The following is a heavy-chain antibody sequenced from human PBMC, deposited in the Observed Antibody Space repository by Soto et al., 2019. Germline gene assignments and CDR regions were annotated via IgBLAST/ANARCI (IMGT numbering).Heavy chain of an antibody. D-gene: IGHD6-19*01. CDR2: INAGNGNR. Sequence: GASVKVSCKASGYTFSSYAMHWVRQAPGQRLEWMGWINAGNGNRKYSQKFQGRVTITRDTSASTAYMELSSLRSEDTAVYYCARDRGVAGPGDYWGQGTLVTVSS. CDR3: ARDRGVAGPGDY. V-gene: IGHV1-3*01. CDR1: GYTFSSYA. J-gene: IGHJ4*02.